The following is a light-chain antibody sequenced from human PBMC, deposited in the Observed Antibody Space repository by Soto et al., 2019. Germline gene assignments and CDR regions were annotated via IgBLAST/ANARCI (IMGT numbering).Light chain of an antibody. CDR1: QSVSSSY. CDR3: QQYGSSSWT. Sequence: ETVLTQSPGTLSLSPGERATLSCRASQSVSSSYLAWYQQKPGQAPRLLIYGASSRATGIPERFSGSGSGTDFTLTISRLEPEEFAVYYCQQYGSSSWTFGQGTKVEIK. J-gene: IGKJ1*01. CDR2: GAS. V-gene: IGKV3-20*01.